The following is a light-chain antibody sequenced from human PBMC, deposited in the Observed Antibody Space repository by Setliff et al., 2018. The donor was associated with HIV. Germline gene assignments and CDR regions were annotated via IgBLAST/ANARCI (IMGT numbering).Light chain of an antibody. CDR2: EVS. CDR1: SSDVGSYNL. J-gene: IGLJ1*01. Sequence: QSALTQPASVSGSPGQSITISCTGTSSDVGSYNLVSWYQQHPGKAPKLMIYEVSSRPSGVPDRFSGSKSGNTASLTISGLQAEDEADYYCSSRTSSSTPYVFGTGTKVTVL. CDR3: SSRTSSSTPYV. V-gene: IGLV2-14*02.